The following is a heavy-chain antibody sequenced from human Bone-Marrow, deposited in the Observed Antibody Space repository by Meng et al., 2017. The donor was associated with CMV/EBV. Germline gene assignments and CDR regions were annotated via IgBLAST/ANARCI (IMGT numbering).Heavy chain of an antibody. D-gene: IGHD3-3*01. Sequence: GESLKISCAASGFTFSSYWMSWVRQAPGKGLEWVANIKQDGSGKYYVDSVKGRFTISRDNAKNSLYLQMNSLRAEDTAVYYCAREGYDFWSGYYGYYSMDVWGQGTTVTVSS. CDR1: GFTFSSYW. CDR2: IKQDGSGK. J-gene: IGHJ6*02. V-gene: IGHV3-7*01. CDR3: AREGYDFWSGYYGYYSMDV.